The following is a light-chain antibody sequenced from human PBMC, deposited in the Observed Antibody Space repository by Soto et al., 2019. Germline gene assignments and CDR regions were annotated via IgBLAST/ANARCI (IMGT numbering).Light chain of an antibody. CDR2: GAS. Sequence: EIVLTQSPGTLSLSPGERATLSCRASQSVSSSNLAWYQQKPGQAPSLLIYGASNRATGIPDRFSGSGSGTDFTLTIIRLEPVDFAVYYCQHYGSSRTFGQGTKVEIK. V-gene: IGKV3-20*01. CDR3: QHYGSSRT. J-gene: IGKJ1*01. CDR1: QSVSSSN.